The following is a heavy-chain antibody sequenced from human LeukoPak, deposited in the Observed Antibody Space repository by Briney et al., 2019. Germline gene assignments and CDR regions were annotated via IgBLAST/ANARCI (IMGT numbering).Heavy chain of an antibody. V-gene: IGHV3-69-1*02. D-gene: IGHD6-19*01. CDR1: GFTFSDCY. Sequence: GGSLRLSCTASGFTFSDCYMTWIRQAPGKGPEWVSTIYSGSDYIYYADSVKGRFTISRDNAKNSLYLQMNSLRAEDTAVYYCARDLPVAGAYHNFDYWGQGTLVTVSS. CDR2: IYSGSDYI. J-gene: IGHJ4*02. CDR3: ARDLPVAGAYHNFDY.